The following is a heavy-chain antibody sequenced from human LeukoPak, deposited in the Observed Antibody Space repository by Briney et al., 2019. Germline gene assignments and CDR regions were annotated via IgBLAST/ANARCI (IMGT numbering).Heavy chain of an antibody. CDR1: GLTFSVAG. Sequence: QPGASLRLSCAASGLTFSVAGMHWVSQAPGKGLEWVSAITGNGGSTYYADSVKGRFTISRDNTKSTLYLQMNRLRAEDTAIYYCAKRSCSGTTCYPLDYWGQGTLVTVSS. V-gene: IGHV3-23*01. D-gene: IGHD6-19*01. CDR2: ITGNGGST. CDR3: AKRSCSGTTCYPLDY. J-gene: IGHJ4*02.